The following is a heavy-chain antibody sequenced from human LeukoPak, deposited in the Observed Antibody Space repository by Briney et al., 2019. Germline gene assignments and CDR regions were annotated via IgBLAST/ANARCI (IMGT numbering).Heavy chain of an antibody. D-gene: IGHD3-10*02. J-gene: IGHJ6*04. CDR1: GFTFSSYE. CDR3: AELGITMIGGV. Sequence: GGSLRLSCAASGFTFSSYEMNWVRQAPGKGLEWVSYISSSGSTIYYADSVKGRFTISRNNAKNSLYLQMNSLRAEDTAVYYCAELGITMIGGVWGKGTAVTISS. CDR2: ISSSGSTI. V-gene: IGHV3-48*03.